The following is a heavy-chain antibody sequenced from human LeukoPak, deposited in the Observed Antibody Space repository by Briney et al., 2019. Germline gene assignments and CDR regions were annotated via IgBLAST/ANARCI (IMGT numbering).Heavy chain of an antibody. Sequence: GGSLRLSCAASGFTFSSYAMSWVRQAPGKGLEWVSAISGSGGSTYYADSVKGRFTISRDNSKNTLYLQMNSLRAEGTAVYYCAKSARLVAMVRGVIAAPDYYYYYGMDVWGQGTTVTVSS. CDR2: ISGSGGST. V-gene: IGHV3-23*01. CDR1: GFTFSSYA. J-gene: IGHJ6*02. CDR3: AKSARLVAMVRGVIAAPDYYYYYGMDV. D-gene: IGHD3-10*01.